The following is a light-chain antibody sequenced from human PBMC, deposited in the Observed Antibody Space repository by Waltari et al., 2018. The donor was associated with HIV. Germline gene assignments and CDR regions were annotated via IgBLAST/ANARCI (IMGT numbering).Light chain of an antibody. V-gene: IGLV2-11*01. J-gene: IGLJ3*02. Sequence: QSALTQPRSVSGSPGQSVTISCTGTSSDVGGYNYVSWYQHNPGKAPKLMIYDVSKRPSGVPDRFSGSKSGNTASLTISGLQAEDEADYYCCSYAGSYGWVFGGGTKVTVL. CDR3: CSYAGSYGWV. CDR1: SSDVGGYNY. CDR2: DVS.